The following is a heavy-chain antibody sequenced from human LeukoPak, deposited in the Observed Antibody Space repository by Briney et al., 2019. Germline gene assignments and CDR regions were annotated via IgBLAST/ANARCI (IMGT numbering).Heavy chain of an antibody. Sequence: GGSLRLSCAASGFTFSSYAMSWVRQAPGKGLEWVSAISGSGGSTYYADSVKGRFTISRDNSKNTLYLQMNSLRAEDTAVYYCVKDTTGYGEKFDYWGQGTLVTVSS. CDR3: VKDTTGYGEKFDY. CDR1: GFTFSSYA. CDR2: ISGSGGST. J-gene: IGHJ4*02. D-gene: IGHD4-17*01. V-gene: IGHV3-23*01.